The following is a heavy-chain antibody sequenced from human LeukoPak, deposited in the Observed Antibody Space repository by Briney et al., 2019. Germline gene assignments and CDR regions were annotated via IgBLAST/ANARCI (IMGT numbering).Heavy chain of an antibody. Sequence: SETLSLTCTVSDGSLSTSTYYWGWIRRPPGKGLEWIGSIYYSGSTYYNPSLKSRVTISVDTSKNQFTLKLRSVTTAATAVYYCARPQRGNGGQGTMVTVSS. CDR2: IYYSGST. D-gene: IGHD3-10*01. J-gene: IGHJ3*01. CDR3: ARPQRGN. V-gene: IGHV4-39*01. CDR1: DGSLSTSTYY.